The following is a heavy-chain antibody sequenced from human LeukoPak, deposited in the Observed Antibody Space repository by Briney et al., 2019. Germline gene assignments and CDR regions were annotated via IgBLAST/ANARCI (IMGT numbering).Heavy chain of an antibody. J-gene: IGHJ4*02. V-gene: IGHV1-2*02. CDR3: ARLRVYSNYVLPWGYFDY. CDR2: INPNSGGT. Sequence: ASVKVSCKASGYTFTGYYMHWVRQAPGQGLEWMGWINPNSGGTNYAQKFQGRVTMTRDTSISTAYMELSRLRSDDTAVYYCARLRVYSNYVLPWGYFDYWGQGTLVTVSS. CDR1: GYTFTGYY. D-gene: IGHD4-11*01.